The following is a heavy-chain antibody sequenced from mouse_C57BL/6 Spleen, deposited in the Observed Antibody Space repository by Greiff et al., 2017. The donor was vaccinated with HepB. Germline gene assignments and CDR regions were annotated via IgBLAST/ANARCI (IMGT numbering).Heavy chain of an antibody. V-gene: IGHV5-4*01. J-gene: IGHJ4*01. CDR1: GFTFSSYA. Sequence: EVHLVESGGGLVKPGGSLKLSCAASGFTFSSYAMSWVRQTPEKRLEWVATISDGGSYTYYPDNVKGRFTISRDNAKNNLYLQMSHLKSEDTAMYYCAREGYYGYDDAMDYWGQGTSVTVSS. D-gene: IGHD2-2*01. CDR2: ISDGGSYT. CDR3: AREGYYGYDDAMDY.